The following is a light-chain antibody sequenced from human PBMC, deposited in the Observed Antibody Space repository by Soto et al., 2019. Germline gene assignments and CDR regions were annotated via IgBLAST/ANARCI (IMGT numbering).Light chain of an antibody. Sequence: EIVMTQSPATLSVSPGERATLSCRASESTNNYLAWYQQKPGQAAMLLMDRAFATAAGISPRFFGSRFRTEFTLTITSLQSEDFAVYCCAQYDKLLLPSFG. J-gene: IGKJ3*01. CDR2: RAF. CDR3: AQYDKLLLPS. CDR1: ESTNNY. V-gene: IGKV3-15*01.